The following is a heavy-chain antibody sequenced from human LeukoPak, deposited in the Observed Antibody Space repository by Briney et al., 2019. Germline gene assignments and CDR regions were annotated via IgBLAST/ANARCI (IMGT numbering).Heavy chain of an antibody. CDR2: IYSGGTT. V-gene: IGHV3-66*01. CDR3: ARGSGWYRFDS. Sequence: GGSLRLSCAASGFTVSSNYMSWVRQAPGKGLEWVSVIYSGGTTYYADSVKGRVTISRDNSKSTLYLQMNSLRAEDTAVYYCARGSGWYRFDSWGQGTLVTVSS. D-gene: IGHD6-19*01. CDR1: GFTVSSNY. J-gene: IGHJ4*02.